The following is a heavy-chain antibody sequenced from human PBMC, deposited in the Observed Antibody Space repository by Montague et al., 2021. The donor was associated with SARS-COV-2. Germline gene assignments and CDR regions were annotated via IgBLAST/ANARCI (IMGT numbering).Heavy chain of an antibody. CDR2: ISYEGSNT. V-gene: IGHV3-30*04. J-gene: IGHJ6*02. CDR1: GFIFTNYP. CDR3: ARDRVWFGELSPYYYDMDV. D-gene: IGHD3-10*01. Sequence: SLRLSCAASGFIFTNYPMHWVRQAPAKGLEWVAVISYEGSNTYYADSVKGRFTISRDFSKNTLYLQMNSPRAEDTAVYYCARDRVWFGELSPYYYDMDVWGQGTTVTVAS.